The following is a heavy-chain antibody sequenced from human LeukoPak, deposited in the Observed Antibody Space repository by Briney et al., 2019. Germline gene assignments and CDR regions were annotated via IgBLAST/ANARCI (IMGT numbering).Heavy chain of an antibody. J-gene: IGHJ5*02. D-gene: IGHD3-10*01. CDR1: GYTFTSYA. V-gene: IGHV7-4-1*02. CDR3: ARDLLRATMVRGAAIRYNWFDP. Sequence: ASVKVSCKASGYTFTSYAMNWVRQAPGQGLEWMGWINTNTGNPTYAQGFTGRFVFSLDTSVSTAYLQISSLKAEDTAVYYCARDLLRATMVRGAAIRYNWFDPWGQGTLVTVSS. CDR2: INTNTGNP.